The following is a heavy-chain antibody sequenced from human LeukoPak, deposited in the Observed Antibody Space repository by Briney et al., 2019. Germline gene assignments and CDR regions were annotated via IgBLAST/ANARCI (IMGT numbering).Heavy chain of an antibody. Sequence: PGGSLRLSRAASGFTFSNAWMSWVRQAPGKGLEWVGRIKSKTDGGTTDYAAPVKGRFTISRDDSKNTLYLQMNSLKTEDTAVYYCSSSGWYSSGWYRYRDYWGQGTLVTVSS. CDR3: SSSGWYSSGWYRYRDY. D-gene: IGHD6-19*01. V-gene: IGHV3-15*01. CDR1: GFTFSNAW. CDR2: IKSKTDGGTT. J-gene: IGHJ4*02.